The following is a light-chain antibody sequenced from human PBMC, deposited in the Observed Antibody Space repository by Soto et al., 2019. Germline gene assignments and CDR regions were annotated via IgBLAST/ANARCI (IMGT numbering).Light chain of an antibody. CDR2: WAS. CDR3: QQYYRTPYT. V-gene: IGKV4-1*01. CDR1: QSVLYTSHHKNY. J-gene: IGKJ2*01. Sequence: DIVMTQSPDSLAVSLGERATINCKSSQSVLYTSHHKNYLAWYQQKPGQPPKLLIYWASTRESGVPDRFSGSGSGTDFTSTISSLQAEDVAVYCCQQYYRTPYTFGQGTKLEIK.